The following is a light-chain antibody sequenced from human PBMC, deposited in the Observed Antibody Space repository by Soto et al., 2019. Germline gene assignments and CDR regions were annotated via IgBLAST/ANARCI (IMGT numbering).Light chain of an antibody. V-gene: IGKV3D-15*01. CDR3: QQYHDWPL. CDR1: ESIGSK. Sequence: EIVMTQFPAALSMSPGERATLSCRASESIGSKLAWYQQKPGQAPRLLIYGASTRATGIPARFSGSGSGTEFTLTITSLQSEDFVVYYCQQYHDWPLFGPGTKMDIK. CDR2: GAS. J-gene: IGKJ3*01.